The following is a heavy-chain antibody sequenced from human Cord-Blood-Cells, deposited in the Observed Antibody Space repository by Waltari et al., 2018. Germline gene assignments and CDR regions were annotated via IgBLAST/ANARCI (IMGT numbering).Heavy chain of an antibody. CDR1: GGSLRSYY. CDR3: ARHEQQLDY. J-gene: IGHJ4*02. CDR2: IYYSGST. D-gene: IGHD6-13*01. Sequence: QVQLQESGPGLVKPSETLSLTCTVSGGSLRSYYWSWIRQPPGKGLEWIGYIYYSGSTNYNPSLKSRVTISVDTSKNQFSLKLSSVTAADTAVYYCARHEQQLDYWGQGTLVTVSS. V-gene: IGHV4-59*08.